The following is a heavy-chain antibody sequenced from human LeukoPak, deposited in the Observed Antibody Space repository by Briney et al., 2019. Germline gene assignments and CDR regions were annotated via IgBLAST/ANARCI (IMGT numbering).Heavy chain of an antibody. Sequence: SETLSLTCTVSGGSISTYYWSWIRQPPGKGLEWIGYIYYSGSINYNPSLKSRVTISVDTSKNQFSLKLISVTAADTAVYYCATEKVFLGYYDSSGNYWGQGTLVTVSS. V-gene: IGHV4-59*12. J-gene: IGHJ4*02. CDR1: GGSISTYY. D-gene: IGHD3-22*01. CDR3: ATEKVFLGYYDSSGNY. CDR2: IYYSGSI.